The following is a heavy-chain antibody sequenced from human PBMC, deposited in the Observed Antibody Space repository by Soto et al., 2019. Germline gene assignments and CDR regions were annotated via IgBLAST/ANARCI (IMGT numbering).Heavy chain of an antibody. Sequence: GSLRLSCAASGFTFSSYAMSWVRQAPGKGLEWVSAISGSGGSTYYADSVKGRFTISRDNSKNTLYLQMNSLRAEDTAVYYCAKDSVTTYYYDSSGYYLPHFDYWGQGTLVTVSS. CDR2: ISGSGGST. CDR3: AKDSVTTYYYDSSGYYLPHFDY. V-gene: IGHV3-23*01. D-gene: IGHD3-22*01. CDR1: GFTFSSYA. J-gene: IGHJ4*02.